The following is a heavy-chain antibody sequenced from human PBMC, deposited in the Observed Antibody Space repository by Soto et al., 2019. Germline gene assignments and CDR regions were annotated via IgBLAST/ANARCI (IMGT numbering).Heavy chain of an antibody. V-gene: IGHV3-33*01. CDR3: ARAHTMRTLDRFDP. J-gene: IGHJ5*02. CDR1: GFKFRNYA. D-gene: IGHD3-22*01. Sequence: QVQLVESGGGVVQPGKSLRLSCAASGFKFRNYAIHWVRQAPGKGLEWLAVIWFDGSKKYYADSVKGRFTISRDNSKNTVYLDLNLLTPHDSGVFYCARAHTMRTLDRFDPSGHGTLVTVSS. CDR2: IWFDGSKK.